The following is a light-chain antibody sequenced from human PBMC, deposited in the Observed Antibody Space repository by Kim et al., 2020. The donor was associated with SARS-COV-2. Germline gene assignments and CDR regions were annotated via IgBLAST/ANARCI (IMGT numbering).Light chain of an antibody. J-gene: IGLJ2*01. Sequence: SYELTQPPSVSMSPGQTATITCSGDKLGDQYACWYQQRPGQSPVLVIYQDNKRPSGIPERFSGSISGNTATLTISGTQAMDEADYYCQAWDSGTVVFGGG. CDR3: QAWDSGTVV. CDR2: QDN. CDR1: KLGDQY. V-gene: IGLV3-1*01.